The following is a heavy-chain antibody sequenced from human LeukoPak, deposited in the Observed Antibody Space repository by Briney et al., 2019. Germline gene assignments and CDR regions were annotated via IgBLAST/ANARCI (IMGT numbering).Heavy chain of an antibody. Sequence: SVKVSCKASGGTFSSYAISWVRQAPGQGLEWMGGIIPIFGTANYAQKFQGRVTITTDESTSTAYMELSSLRSEDTAVYYCARVTYGATSLPYYYYMDVWGKGITVTVSS. D-gene: IGHD2-2*01. CDR1: GGTFSSYA. J-gene: IGHJ6*03. CDR2: IIPIFGTA. CDR3: ARVTYGATSLPYYYYMDV. V-gene: IGHV1-69*05.